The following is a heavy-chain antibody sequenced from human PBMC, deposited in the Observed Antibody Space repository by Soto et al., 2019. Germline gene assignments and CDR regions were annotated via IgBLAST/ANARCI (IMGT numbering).Heavy chain of an antibody. CDR3: ARSAFLEWLPNRYYYYYYMDV. CDR2: IYYSGST. V-gene: IGHV4-59*01. Sequence: QVQLQESGPGLVKPSETLSLTCTVSGGSISSYYWSWIRQPPGKGLEWIGYIYYSGSTNYNPSLKSRVTISVDTSKNQFSLKLSSVTAADTAVHYCARSAFLEWLPNRYYYYYYMDVWGKGTTVTVSS. J-gene: IGHJ6*03. CDR1: GGSISSYY. D-gene: IGHD3-3*01.